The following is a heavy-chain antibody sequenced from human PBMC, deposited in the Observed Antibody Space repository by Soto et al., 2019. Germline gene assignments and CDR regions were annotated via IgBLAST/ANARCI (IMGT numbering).Heavy chain of an antibody. CDR3: ARRQGEHPKTDGAFHL. Sequence: EVQLVESGGGLVQPGRSLRLSCAASGFTFDDYAMHWVRQAPGKGLEWVSGISWNSGRIGYADSVQGRFTISRDNAQNSLYLQVDSLRLEDTATYYCARRQGEHPKTDGAFHLWGQGTLVTVSS. J-gene: IGHJ3*01. CDR2: ISWNSGRI. V-gene: IGHV3-9*01. CDR1: GFTFDDYA.